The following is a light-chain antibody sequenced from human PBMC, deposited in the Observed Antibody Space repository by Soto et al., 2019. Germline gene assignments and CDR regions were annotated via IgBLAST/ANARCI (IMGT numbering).Light chain of an antibody. V-gene: IGLV2-14*01. J-gene: IGLJ1*01. CDR2: DVS. CDR3: SSYTTISTPSYV. Sequence: QSALSQPASVSGSPGQSITISCTGTRSEVGGYNYVSWYQQHPGKAPKLLIYDVSNRPSGISDRFSGSKSGNTASLTISGLLAEDEADYYCSSYTTISTPSYVFGTGTQLTFL. CDR1: RSEVGGYNY.